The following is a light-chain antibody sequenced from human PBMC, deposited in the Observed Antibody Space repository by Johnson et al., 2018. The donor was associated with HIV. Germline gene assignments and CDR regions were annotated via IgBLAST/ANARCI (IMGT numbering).Light chain of an antibody. V-gene: IGLV1-51*02. J-gene: IGLJ1*01. CDR2: ENN. CDR3: GTWDSSLSAYV. Sequence: QSVLTQPPSVSAAPGQKVTISCSGSTSNIGNNYVSWYQQLPGTAPKLFIYENNKRPSGIPDRFSGSRSGTSATLGITGLQTGDEADYYCGTWDSSLSAYVFGTGTKV. CDR1: TSNIGNNY.